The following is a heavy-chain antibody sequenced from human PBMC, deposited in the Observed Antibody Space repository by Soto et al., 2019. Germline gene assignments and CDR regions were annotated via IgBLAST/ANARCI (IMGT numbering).Heavy chain of an antibody. Sequence: PGGSLRLSCAASGFTFSSDAMNWVRQAPGKGLEWVSAISGGGGGTYYADSVKGRFTISRDNSRNTVYLQFNSLRAEDTAVYYCVKGGCISTNFYHDFDYWGQGALVTVSS. V-gene: IGHV3-23*01. CDR3: VKGGCISTNFYHDFDY. J-gene: IGHJ4*02. D-gene: IGHD2-2*01. CDR1: GFTFSSDA. CDR2: ISGGGGGT.